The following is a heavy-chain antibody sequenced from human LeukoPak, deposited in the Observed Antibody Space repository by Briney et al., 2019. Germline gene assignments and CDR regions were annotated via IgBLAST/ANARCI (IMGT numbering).Heavy chain of an antibody. D-gene: IGHD4-17*01. J-gene: IGHJ5*02. V-gene: IGHV3-48*03. Sequence: GGSLRLSCAASGFTFSSYGMSWVRQAPGKGLEWVSYISSSGSTIYYADSVKGRFTISRDNAKNSLYLQMNSLRAEDTAVYYCARDDYGDWFDPWGQGTLVTVSS. CDR1: GFTFSSYG. CDR3: ARDDYGDWFDP. CDR2: ISSSGSTI.